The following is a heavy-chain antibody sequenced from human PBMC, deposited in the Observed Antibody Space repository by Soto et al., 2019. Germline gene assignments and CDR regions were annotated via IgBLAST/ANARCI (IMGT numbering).Heavy chain of an antibody. CDR1: GFTFRSYV. Sequence: QVQLVESGGGVVQPGTSLRLSCVGSGFTFRSYVIHWLRQAPGKGLEWVALTSYDGSNNFYGDSVKGRFTISRHNSRNTVELQRDSLTAEDTALYYCARWGTTGGLDVWGQGTLVSVSS. CDR3: ARWGTTGGLDV. V-gene: IGHV3-33*05. D-gene: IGHD3-16*01. CDR2: TSYDGSNN. J-gene: IGHJ4*02.